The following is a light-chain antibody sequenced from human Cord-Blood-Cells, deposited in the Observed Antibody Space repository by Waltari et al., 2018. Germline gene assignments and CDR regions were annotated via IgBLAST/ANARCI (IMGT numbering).Light chain of an antibody. CDR2: YDD. CDR1: TSTTGNIA. CDR3: AAWDDSLNGYV. J-gene: IGLJ1*01. Sequence: QSVLTQPPSVSEAPGRGVTFPCSVTTSTTGNIAENCYQQLPEKAPKLLIYYDDLLPSGVSDRFSGSKSGTSASLAISGLQSEDEADYYCAAWDDSLNGYVFGTGTKVTVL. V-gene: IGLV1-36*01.